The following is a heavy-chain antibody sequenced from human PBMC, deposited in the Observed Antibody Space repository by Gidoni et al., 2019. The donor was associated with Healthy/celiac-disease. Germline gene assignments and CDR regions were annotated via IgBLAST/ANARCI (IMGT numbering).Heavy chain of an antibody. D-gene: IGHD3-16*01. CDR1: GYAFTGYY. J-gene: IGHJ6*02. Sequence: QVQLVQSGAERQKPGASVEVSGIASGYAFTGYYMHWVRQAPGQGLEWMGRINPNSGGTNYAQKFQGRVTMTRDTSISTAYMELSRLRSDDTAVYYCARPSPLGATMDVWGQGTTVTVSS. CDR3: ARPSPLGATMDV. V-gene: IGHV1-2*06. CDR2: INPNSGGT.